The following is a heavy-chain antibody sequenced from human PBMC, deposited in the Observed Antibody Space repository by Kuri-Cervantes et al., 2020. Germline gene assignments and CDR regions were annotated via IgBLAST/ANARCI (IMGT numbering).Heavy chain of an antibody. CDR3: ARDQTRSYWGGAGFDY. Sequence: VSVKVSCKASGYTFTSYYMHWVRQAPGQGLEWMGWISAYNGNTNYAQKLQGRVTMTTDTSTSAAYMELRSLRSDDTAVYYCARDQTRSYWGGAGFDYWGQGTLVTVSS. D-gene: IGHD1-26*01. J-gene: IGHJ4*02. CDR1: GYTFTSYY. V-gene: IGHV1-18*04. CDR2: ISAYNGNT.